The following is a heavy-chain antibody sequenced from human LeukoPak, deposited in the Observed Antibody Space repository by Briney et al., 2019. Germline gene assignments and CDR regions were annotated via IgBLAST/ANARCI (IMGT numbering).Heavy chain of an antibody. CDR2: IYYSGST. V-gene: IGHV4-39*01. Sequence: PSETLSLTCTVSGGSISSSSYYWGWIRQPPGTGLEWIGSIYYSGSTYYNPSLKSRVTISVDTSKNQFSLKLSSVTAADTAVYYCARQPVVVAATLDSLDYWGQGTLVTVSS. CDR1: GGSISSSSYY. J-gene: IGHJ4*02. CDR3: ARQPVVVAATLDSLDY. D-gene: IGHD2-15*01.